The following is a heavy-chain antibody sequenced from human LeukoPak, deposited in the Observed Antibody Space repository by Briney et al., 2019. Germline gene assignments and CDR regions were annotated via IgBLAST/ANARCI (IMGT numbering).Heavy chain of an antibody. CDR2: ISWDGGST. D-gene: IGHD5-12*01. CDR3: AKDAYRGYDLTLTPFDY. J-gene: IGHJ4*02. CDR1: GFTFDDYT. V-gene: IGHV3-43D*03. Sequence: GGSLRLSCAASGFTFDDYTMHWVRQAPGKGLEWVSLISWDGGSTYYADSVKGRFTISRDNSKNSLYLQMNSLRAEDTAVYYCAKDAYRGYDLTLTPFDYWGQGTLVTVSS.